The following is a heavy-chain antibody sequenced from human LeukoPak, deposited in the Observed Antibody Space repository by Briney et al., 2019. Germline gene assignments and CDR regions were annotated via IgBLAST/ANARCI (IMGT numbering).Heavy chain of an antibody. D-gene: IGHD5-24*01. CDR1: GFTFSSYW. J-gene: IGHJ3*02. V-gene: IGHV3-74*01. Sequence: PGGSPRLSCAASGFTFSSYWMHWVRQAPGKGLVWVSRINSDGSTTSYANSVKGRFTISRDNAKNTLYLQMNSLRAEDTAVYYCARETVGDGYNYGGTFDIWGQGTMVTVTS. CDR3: ARETVGDGYNYGGTFDI. CDR2: INSDGSTT.